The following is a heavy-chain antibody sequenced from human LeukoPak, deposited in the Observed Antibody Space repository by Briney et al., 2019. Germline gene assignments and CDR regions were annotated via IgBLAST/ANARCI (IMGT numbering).Heavy chain of an antibody. Sequence: PGGSLRLSCATSGFTFSSYGIYWVRQAPGKGLEWVASIPSDGSNKYYADSVKGRFTISRDNSKNTLHLQMNSLRVEDTAIYYCAKDHAGGYYCMDVWGKGTTVTVSS. J-gene: IGHJ6*03. D-gene: IGHD3-16*01. V-gene: IGHV3-30*02. CDR2: IPSDGSNK. CDR3: AKDHAGGYYCMDV. CDR1: GFTFSSYG.